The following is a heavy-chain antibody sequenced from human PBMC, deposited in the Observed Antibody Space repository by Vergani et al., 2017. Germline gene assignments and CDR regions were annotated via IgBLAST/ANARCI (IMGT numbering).Heavy chain of an antibody. V-gene: IGHV3-33*01. CDR2: IWYDGSNK. Sequence: QVQLVESEGGVVQPGRSLTLSWVASGFTFSSHGMHWVRQAPGKGLEWVAVIWYDGSNKYYGDSVKGRFTISRDNSKNMLYLQMNSLRVEDTAVYYCARWGNEKRLDSWGQGTLVTVSS. CDR1: GFTFSSHG. J-gene: IGHJ5*01. CDR3: ARWGNEKRLDS. D-gene: IGHD1-1*01.